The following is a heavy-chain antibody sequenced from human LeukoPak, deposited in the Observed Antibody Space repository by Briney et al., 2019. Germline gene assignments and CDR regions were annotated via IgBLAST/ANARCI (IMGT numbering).Heavy chain of an antibody. Sequence: SETLSLTCTVSNGSISIYYWSWVRQPAGKGLEWIGRISASGSTNYNPSLKSRVTMSVDTPKNQSSLKLSSVTAADTAVYYCAREITVTRPFDYWGQGTLVTVSS. CDR1: NGSISIYY. J-gene: IGHJ4*02. D-gene: IGHD4-17*01. CDR2: ISASGST. CDR3: AREITVTRPFDY. V-gene: IGHV4-4*07.